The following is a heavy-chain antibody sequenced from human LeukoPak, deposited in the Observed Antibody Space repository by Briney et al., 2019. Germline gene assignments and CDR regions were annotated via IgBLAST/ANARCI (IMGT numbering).Heavy chain of an antibody. V-gene: IGHV3-48*03. Sequence: GGSLRLSCTASGFSLSDYEINWLRQAPGKGLEWVSYINTGSSSIYYADSLKGRFTISRDDAKNSVYLQLNSLRAEDTALYYCARETSHCGGDCYDYWGQGTLVTVSS. D-gene: IGHD2-21*01. CDR1: GFSLSDYE. CDR3: ARETSHCGGDCYDY. CDR2: INTGSSSI. J-gene: IGHJ4*02.